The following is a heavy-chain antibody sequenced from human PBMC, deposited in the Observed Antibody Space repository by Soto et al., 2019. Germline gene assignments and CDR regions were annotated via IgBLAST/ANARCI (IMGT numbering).Heavy chain of an antibody. CDR2: TYYRSKWYN. V-gene: IGHV6-1*01. CDR1: GDSVSCDSSA. D-gene: IGHD1-1*01. Sequence: AFSGDSVSCDSSAWSWIRQYPSRGLEWLGRTYYRSKWYNDYAVSVKSRISINPDTSRNPLSLPLNSVTPEDTAVSFCARDRYANTYFGYWGQGTPVTVSS. J-gene: IGHJ4*02. CDR3: ARDRYANTYFGY.